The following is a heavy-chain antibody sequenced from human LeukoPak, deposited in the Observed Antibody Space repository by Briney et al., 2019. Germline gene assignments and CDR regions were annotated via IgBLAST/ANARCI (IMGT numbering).Heavy chain of an antibody. V-gene: IGHV3-23*01. CDR2: ISGSGGST. J-gene: IGHJ6*03. D-gene: IGHD3-9*01. Sequence: GGSLRLPCAASGFTFSSYAMSWVRQAPGKGLEWVSGISGSGGSTYYADSVKGRFTISRDNSRNTLYLQMNSLRAEDTAVYYCAKSPSLLTGYDYYYMDVWGKGTTVTVSS. CDR1: GFTFSSYA. CDR3: AKSPSLLTGYDYYYMDV.